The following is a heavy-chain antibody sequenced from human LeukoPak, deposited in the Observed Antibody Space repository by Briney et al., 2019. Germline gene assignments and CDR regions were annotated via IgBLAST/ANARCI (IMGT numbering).Heavy chain of an antibody. J-gene: IGHJ4*02. D-gene: IGHD5-18*01. CDR3: TTVGSYGYVFGLD. Sequence: GGSLRLSCAASGFTFSNDWMTWVRLAPGKGLEWVGRIKSKNDGGTTDYAAPVKGRFTISRDDSKNTLYLQMNSLKTEDTAVYYCTTVGSYGYVFGLDWGQGTLVTVSS. CDR2: IKSKNDGGTT. V-gene: IGHV3-15*01. CDR1: GFTFSNDW.